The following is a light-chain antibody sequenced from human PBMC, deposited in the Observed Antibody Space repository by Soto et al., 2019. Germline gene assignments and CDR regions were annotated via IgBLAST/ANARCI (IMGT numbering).Light chain of an antibody. Sequence: EIVLTQSPGTLSLSPGERATLSCRASQSVSSSYLAWYQQKPGQAPSRLIYGASSRATGIPDRFSGSGSVTDFTLTISRLQPEDFAVYYCQQYGSSPPRTFGHVTKVEIK. CDR2: GAS. CDR3: QQYGSSPPRT. J-gene: IGKJ1*01. V-gene: IGKV3-20*01. CDR1: QSVSSSY.